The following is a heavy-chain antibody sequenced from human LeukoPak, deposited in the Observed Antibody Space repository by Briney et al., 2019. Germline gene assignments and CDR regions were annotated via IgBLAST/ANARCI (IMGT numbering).Heavy chain of an antibody. CDR2: ISAYNGNT. J-gene: IGHJ6*03. D-gene: IGHD4-11*01. V-gene: IGHV1-18*01. CDR1: GYTFTSYG. Sequence: GASVKVSCKASGYTFTSYGISWVRQAPGQGLEWMGWISAYNGNTNYAQKLQGRVTMTTDTSTSTAYMELRSLRSDDTAVYYCAREGAATVRMGTYYYYMDVWGKGTTVTVSS. CDR3: AREGAATVRMGTYYYYMDV.